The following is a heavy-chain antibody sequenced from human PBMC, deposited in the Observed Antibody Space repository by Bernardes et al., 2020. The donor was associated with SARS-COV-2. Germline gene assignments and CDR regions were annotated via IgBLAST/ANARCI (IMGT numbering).Heavy chain of an antibody. J-gene: IGHJ3*01. D-gene: IGHD3-3*01. CDR1: GFTFEDYT. Sequence: WGSLRLSCAASGFTFEDYTMHWVRQVPGKGLEWVSLVSWDGSTTNYADSVKGRFIISRDSSRNTLHLQMNSLRKEDTALYYCATERQSLTIFGVGHDAFDFWGQGTMVTVSS. V-gene: IGHV3-43*01. CDR3: ATERQSLTIFGVGHDAFDF. CDR2: VSWDGSTT.